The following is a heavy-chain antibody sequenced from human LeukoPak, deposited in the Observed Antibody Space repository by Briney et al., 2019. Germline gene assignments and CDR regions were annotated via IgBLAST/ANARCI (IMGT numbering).Heavy chain of an antibody. Sequence: SETLSLTCTVSGGSVSSSSYYWGWIRQPAGKGLEWIGRIYSSGSTSYNPSLESRVTISVDTSKNRFSLKLSSVTAADTAVYYCAIHDYGDRDAFDIWGQGTMVTVSS. CDR2: IYSSGST. D-gene: IGHD4-17*01. V-gene: IGHV4-61*02. J-gene: IGHJ3*02. CDR1: GGSVSSSSYY. CDR3: AIHDYGDRDAFDI.